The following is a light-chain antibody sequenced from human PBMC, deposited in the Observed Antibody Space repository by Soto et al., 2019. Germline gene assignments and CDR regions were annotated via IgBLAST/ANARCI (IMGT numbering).Light chain of an antibody. CDR1: QSVSSSY. CDR2: GAS. V-gene: IGKV3-20*01. J-gene: IGKJ1*01. Sequence: EIVLPQSPGTLSLSPGERATLSCRASQSVSSSYLAWYQQKPGQAPRPLIYGASSRAIGIPDRFSGSWSGTNFTLNIRRLEPEEFAVYYCQQYSSSPGTFAPGTNVEIK. CDR3: QQYSSSPGT.